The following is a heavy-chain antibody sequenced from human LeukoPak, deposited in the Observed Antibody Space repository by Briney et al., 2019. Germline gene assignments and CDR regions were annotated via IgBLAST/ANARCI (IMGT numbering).Heavy chain of an antibody. V-gene: IGHV4-30-4*01. J-gene: IGHJ4*02. CDR1: GGSISSGDYY. CDR3: ARIEKADYGDFPFFDY. D-gene: IGHD4-17*01. CDR2: IYYSGST. Sequence: SETLSLTCTVSGGSISSGDYYWSWIRQPPGKGLEWIGYIYYSGSTYYNPSLKSRVTISVDTSKNQFSLKLSSVTAADTAVYYCARIEKADYGDFPFFDYWGQGTLVTVSS.